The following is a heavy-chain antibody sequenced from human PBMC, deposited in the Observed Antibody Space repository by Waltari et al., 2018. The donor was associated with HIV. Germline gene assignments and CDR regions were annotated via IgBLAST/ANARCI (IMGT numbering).Heavy chain of an antibody. J-gene: IGHJ4*02. D-gene: IGHD2-21*02. V-gene: IGHV4-61*01. CDR2: VFYSGST. Sequence: QVQLQESGPGLVKPSETLSLTCTVSGGSVRRGSYYWSWIRQPPGKGLGWIGYVFYSGSTNDSPSLKSRVTISVDTSKNQFSLKLNSVTAADTAVYYCAREGEVTDFDYWGQGTLVTVSS. CDR1: GGSVRRGSYY. CDR3: AREGEVTDFDY.